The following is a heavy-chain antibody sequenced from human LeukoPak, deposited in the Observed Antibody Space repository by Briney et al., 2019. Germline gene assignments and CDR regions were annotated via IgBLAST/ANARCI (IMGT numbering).Heavy chain of an antibody. CDR1: GGSISINDYY. CDR3: ARRFTMVRGTRRDGFDI. D-gene: IGHD3-10*01. CDR2: IYYSGST. V-gene: IGHV4-30-4*01. Sequence: SETLSLTCTVSGGSISINDYYWSWIRQTPGKGLERIGYIYYSGSTYYNPSLKSRVTISVDTSKNQFSLKLTSVTAADTAVYYCARRFTMVRGTRRDGFDIWGQGTMVTVSS. J-gene: IGHJ3*02.